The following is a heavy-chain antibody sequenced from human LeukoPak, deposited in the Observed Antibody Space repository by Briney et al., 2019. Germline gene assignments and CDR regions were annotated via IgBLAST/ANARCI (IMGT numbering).Heavy chain of an antibody. J-gene: IGHJ4*02. CDR2: MNPNSGNT. D-gene: IGHD5-12*01. CDR1: GYTFTSYD. Sequence: ASVKVSCKASGYTFTSYDINWVRQATGQGLEWMGWMNPNSGNTGYAQKFQGRVTITRNTSISTAYMELSSLRSEDTAVYYCATGRGYSGSDPSLFDYWGQGTLVTVSS. V-gene: IGHV1-8*03. CDR3: ATGRGYSGSDPSLFDY.